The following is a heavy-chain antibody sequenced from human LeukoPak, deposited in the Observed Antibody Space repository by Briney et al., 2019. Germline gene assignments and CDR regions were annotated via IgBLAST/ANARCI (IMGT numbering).Heavy chain of an antibody. J-gene: IGHJ4*02. CDR3: AKTTTVISRYFDY. CDR1: GFTFSSYA. CDR2: IRGSGGST. V-gene: IGHV3-23*01. D-gene: IGHD4-11*01. Sequence: GGSLRLSCAASGFTFSSYAMSWVRQAPGKGLEWVSAIRGSGGSTYYADSVKGRFTISRDNSKNTLYLQMNSLRAEDTAVYYCAKTTTVISRYFDYWGQGTLVTVSS.